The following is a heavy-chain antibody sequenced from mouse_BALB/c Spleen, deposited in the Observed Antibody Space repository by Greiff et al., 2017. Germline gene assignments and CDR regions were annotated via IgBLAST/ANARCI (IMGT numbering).Heavy chain of an antibody. CDR1: GFDFSRYW. Sequence: EVQLQQSGGGLVQPGGSLKLSCAASGFDFSRYWMSWVRQAPGKGLEWIGEINPDSSTINYTPSLKDKFIISRDNAKNTLYLQMSKVRSEDTALYYCARPIYYYGSSYFDVWGAGTTVTVSS. J-gene: IGHJ1*01. D-gene: IGHD1-1*01. V-gene: IGHV4-1*02. CDR2: INPDSSTI. CDR3: ARPIYYYGSSYFDV.